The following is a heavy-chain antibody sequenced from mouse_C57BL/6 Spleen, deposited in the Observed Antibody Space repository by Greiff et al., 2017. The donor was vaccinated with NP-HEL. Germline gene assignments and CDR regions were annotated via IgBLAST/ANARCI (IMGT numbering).Heavy chain of an antibody. J-gene: IGHJ1*03. CDR2: ISDGGSYT. CDR1: GFTFSSYA. D-gene: IGHD1-1*01. Sequence: EVQVVESGGGLVKPGGSLKLSCAASGFTFSSYAMSWVRQTPEKRLEWVATISDGGSYTYYPDNVKGRFTISRDNAKNNLYLQMSHLKSEDTAMYYCARDYGSRPHWYFDVWGTGTTVTVSS. CDR3: ARDYGSRPHWYFDV. V-gene: IGHV5-4*01.